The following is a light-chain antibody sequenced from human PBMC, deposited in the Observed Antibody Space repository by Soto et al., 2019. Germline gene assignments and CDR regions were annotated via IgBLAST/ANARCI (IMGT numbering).Light chain of an antibody. Sequence: EIVMTQSPATLSVSPGERATLSCRASKSVSSNLAWYQQKPGQAPRLLLYGASTRATGIPGRFSGSGSGTEFTLTISSLQSEDFTVYYCQQHNYWPSFGKGTKLEIK. J-gene: IGKJ2*01. CDR3: QQHNYWPS. CDR1: KSVSSN. V-gene: IGKV3-15*01. CDR2: GAS.